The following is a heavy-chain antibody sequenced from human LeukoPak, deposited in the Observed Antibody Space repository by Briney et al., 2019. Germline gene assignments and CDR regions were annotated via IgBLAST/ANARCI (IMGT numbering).Heavy chain of an antibody. D-gene: IGHD6-19*01. CDR2: IKQDGSEK. CDR3: ARAREYSSGWSTGGTGDY. CDR1: GFTFSSYW. J-gene: IGHJ4*02. Sequence: GGSLRLSCAASGFTFSSYWMSWVRKAPGKGLEWVANIKQDGSEKYYVDSVKGRFTISRDNAKNSLYLQMNSLRAEDTAVYYCARAREYSSGWSTGGTGDYWGQGTLVTVSS. V-gene: IGHV3-7*01.